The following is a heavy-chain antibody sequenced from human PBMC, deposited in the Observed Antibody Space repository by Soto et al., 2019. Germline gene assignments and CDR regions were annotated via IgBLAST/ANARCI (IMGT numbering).Heavy chain of an antibody. CDR2: IKDGVYT. Sequence: QVQLQQWGAGLLKPSETLSLNCAVNGGSLSGYYWSWIRQPPGKGLEWIGEIKDGVYTNYSPSLKSRDTISSDTSNNQFSLRLTSVTAADTGVYYCPRGQEGVVATHWDQGALVTVSS. J-gene: IGHJ4*02. CDR3: PRGQEGVVATH. D-gene: IGHD5-12*01. CDR1: GGSLSGYY. V-gene: IGHV4-34*01.